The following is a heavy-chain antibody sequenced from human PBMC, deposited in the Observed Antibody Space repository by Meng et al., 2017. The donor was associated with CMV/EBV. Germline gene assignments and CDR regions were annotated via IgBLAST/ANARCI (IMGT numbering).Heavy chain of an antibody. Sequence: GESLKISCAASGFTFSSYAMHWVRQAPGKGLEWVAVISYDGSNKYYADSVKGRFTISRDNSKKTLYLQMNSLRAEDTAVYYCARELELQYYYGMDVWGQGTTVTVSS. CDR3: ARELELQYYYGMDV. J-gene: IGHJ6*02. V-gene: IGHV3-30*04. CDR1: GFTFSSYA. CDR2: ISYDGSNK. D-gene: IGHD1-7*01.